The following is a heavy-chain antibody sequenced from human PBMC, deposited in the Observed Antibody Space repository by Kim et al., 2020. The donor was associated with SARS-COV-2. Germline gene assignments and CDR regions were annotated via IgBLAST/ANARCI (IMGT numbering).Heavy chain of an antibody. V-gene: IGHV4-39*01. CDR3: ARHEGIAVAGYGMDV. J-gene: IGHJ6*02. D-gene: IGHD6-19*01. Sequence: PSLKSRVTISVDTSKNQFSLKLSSVTAADTAVYYCARHEGIAVAGYGMDVWGQGTTVTVSS.